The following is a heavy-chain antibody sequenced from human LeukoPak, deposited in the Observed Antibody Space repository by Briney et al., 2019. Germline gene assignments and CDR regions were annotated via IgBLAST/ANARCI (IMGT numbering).Heavy chain of an antibody. V-gene: IGHV1-18*01. CDR3: ARMERHYDILNGAMDV. J-gene: IGHJ6*04. CDR2: ISAYNGNT. D-gene: IGHD3-9*01. CDR1: GYTFTSYG. Sequence: ASVKVSCKASGYTFTSYGISWVRQAPGQGLEWMGWISAYNGNTNYAQKLQGRVTVTTDTSTSTAYMELRSLRSDDTAVYYCARMERHYDILNGAMDVWGRGTTVTVSS.